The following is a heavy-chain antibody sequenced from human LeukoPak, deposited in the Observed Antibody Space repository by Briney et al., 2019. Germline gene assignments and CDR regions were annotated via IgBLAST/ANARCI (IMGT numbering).Heavy chain of an antibody. J-gene: IGHJ4*02. CDR1: GGSISNYF. D-gene: IGHD5-12*01. Sequence: SETLSLTCTVSGGSISNYFWNCIWQPPRKGLERIGYFFQSGSAKYNPSLKSRVTLSADTSKNQVSLKLNSVTAADTAVYFCARAGGYSGYGSFDYWGQGILVPVSS. CDR3: ARAGGYSGYGSFDY. V-gene: IGHV4-59*08. CDR2: FFQSGSA.